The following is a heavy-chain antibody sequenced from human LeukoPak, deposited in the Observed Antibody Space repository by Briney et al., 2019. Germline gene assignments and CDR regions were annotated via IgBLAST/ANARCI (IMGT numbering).Heavy chain of an antibody. CDR3: ARDGGSGSPTV. D-gene: IGHD6-19*01. CDR1: GFTFSSYS. V-gene: IGHV4-34*01. CDR2: INHSGST. Sequence: PGGSLRLSCAASGFTFSSYSMNWIRQPPGKGLEWIGEINHSGSTNYNPSLKSRVTISVDTSKNQFSLKLSSVTAADTAVYYCARDGGSGSPTVWGQGTLVTVSS. J-gene: IGHJ4*02.